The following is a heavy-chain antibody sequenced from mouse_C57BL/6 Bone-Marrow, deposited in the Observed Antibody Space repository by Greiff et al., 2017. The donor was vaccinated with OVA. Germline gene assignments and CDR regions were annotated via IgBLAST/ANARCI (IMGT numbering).Heavy chain of an antibody. J-gene: IGHJ2*01. CDR1: GYTFTSYW. CDR2: IDPNSGGT. CDR3: ARSTAQATGYFDY. D-gene: IGHD3-2*02. V-gene: IGHV1-72*01. Sequence: QVHVKQSGAELVKPGASVKLSCKASGYTFTSYWMHWVKQRPGRGLEWIGRIDPNSGGTKYNEKFKSKATLTVDKPSSTAYMQLSSLTSEDSAVYYCARSTAQATGYFDYWGQGTTLTVSS.